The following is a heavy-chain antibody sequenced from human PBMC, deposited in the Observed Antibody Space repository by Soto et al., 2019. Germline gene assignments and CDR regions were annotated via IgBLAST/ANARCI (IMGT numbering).Heavy chain of an antibody. V-gene: IGHV4-34*01. CDR2: IDHSGYT. Sequence: QVQLQQWGAGLLKPSETLSLTCAVYGGSFSGYYWNWIRQPPGKGLEWIGEIDHSGYTNYNPSLKSRVTISVDTSKNQFSLRLTSVTAADTAVDYGARVRDWFDPWGQGTLVTVSS. J-gene: IGHJ5*02. CDR1: GGSFSGYY. D-gene: IGHD3-3*01. CDR3: ARVRDWFDP.